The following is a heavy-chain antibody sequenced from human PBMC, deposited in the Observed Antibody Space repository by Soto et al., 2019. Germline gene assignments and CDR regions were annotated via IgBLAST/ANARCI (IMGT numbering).Heavy chain of an antibody. CDR1: GFTFSDYY. CDR2: ISSSGSTI. CDR3: ARDTYYDSSGYYYSK. Sequence: GGSLRLSCAASGFTFSDYYMSWIRQAPGKGLEWVSYISSSGSTIYYADSVKGRFTISRDNAKNSLYLQMNSLRAEDTAVYYCARDTYYDSSGYYYSKWGQGNLVTVSS. J-gene: IGHJ4*02. V-gene: IGHV3-11*01. D-gene: IGHD3-22*01.